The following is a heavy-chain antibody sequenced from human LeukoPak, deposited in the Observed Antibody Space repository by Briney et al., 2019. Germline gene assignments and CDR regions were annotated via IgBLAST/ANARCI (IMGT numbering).Heavy chain of an antibody. CDR2: IFSNDEK. V-gene: IGHV2-26*01. Sequence: SGPTLVNPTETLTLTCTVSGFSLSNARMGVSWIRQPPGKALEWLAHIFSNDEKSYSTSLKSRLTISKDTYKSQVVLTMTNMDPVDTPTYYCARMATVPGPAVYWGQGTLVTVSS. D-gene: IGHD5-12*01. CDR1: GFSLSNARMG. CDR3: ARMATVPGPAVY. J-gene: IGHJ4*02.